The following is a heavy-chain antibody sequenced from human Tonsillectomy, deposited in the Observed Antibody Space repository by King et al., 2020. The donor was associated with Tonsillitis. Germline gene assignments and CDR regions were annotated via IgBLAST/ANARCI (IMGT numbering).Heavy chain of an antibody. CDR2: ISSSSSYT. V-gene: IGHV3-11*05. CDR3: ARLMAPSRWYNDYHYHYYMDV. Sequence: QLVQSGGGLVEPGGSLRLSCAASGFTFSAYYMSWIRQAPGKGLEWVSYISSSSSYTNYADSVKGRFTISRDNAKNSLYLQMNSLRAEDTAMYYCARLMAPSRWYNDYHYHYYMDVWGKGTTVTVSS. D-gene: IGHD6-13*01. CDR1: GFTFSAYY. J-gene: IGHJ6*03.